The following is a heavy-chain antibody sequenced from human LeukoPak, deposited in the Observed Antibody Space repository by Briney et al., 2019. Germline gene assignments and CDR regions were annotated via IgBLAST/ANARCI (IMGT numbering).Heavy chain of an antibody. J-gene: IGHJ3*02. V-gene: IGHV4-39*01. Sequence: SETLSLTCTVSGGSISNSYYWGWIRPPPGKGLEWIGSIYYSGSTYYNPSLKSRVTISVDTSKNQFSLKLSSVTAADTAVYYCARLRYNWILPGPDAFDIWGQGTMVIVSS. CDR3: ARLRYNWILPGPDAFDI. CDR2: IYYSGST. CDR1: GGSISNSYY. D-gene: IGHD1-1*01.